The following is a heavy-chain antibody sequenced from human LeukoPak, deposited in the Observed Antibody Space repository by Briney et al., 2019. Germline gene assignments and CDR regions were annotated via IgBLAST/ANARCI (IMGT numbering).Heavy chain of an antibody. D-gene: IGHD3-10*01. CDR2: INHSGST. V-gene: IGHV4-34*01. Sequence: SETLSITCAVYGGSFSGYYWSWIRQPPGKGLEWIGEINHSGSTNYNPSLKSRVTISVDASKNQFSLKLSSVTAADTAVYYCARVRDYYGSGSGWFDPWGQGTLVTVSS. CDR1: GGSFSGYY. CDR3: ARVRDYYGSGSGWFDP. J-gene: IGHJ5*02.